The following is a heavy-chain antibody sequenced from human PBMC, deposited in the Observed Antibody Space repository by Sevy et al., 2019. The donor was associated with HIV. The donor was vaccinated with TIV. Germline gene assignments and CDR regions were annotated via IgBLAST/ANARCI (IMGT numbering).Heavy chain of an antibody. CDR2: IQVDGREK. V-gene: IGHV3-30*02. CDR3: AKRPTAA. CDR1: GFTLSDSG. Sequence: GGSLRLSCAASGFTLSDSGVHWVRQAPGKGLEWVAFIQVDGREKFYTDSVKGRFTISRDSPKNTVYLQMNSLRGEDTAVYYCAKRPTAAWGQGTLVTVSS. J-gene: IGHJ5*02.